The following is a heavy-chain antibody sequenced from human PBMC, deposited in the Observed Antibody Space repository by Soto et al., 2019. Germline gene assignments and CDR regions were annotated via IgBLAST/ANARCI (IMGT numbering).Heavy chain of an antibody. CDR2: INTGNGNT. Sequence: QVQLVQSGAEVKEPGASVMVSCKASGYIFTNYALHWVRQAPGQGLEWMGWINTGNGNTRYAQNFQGRVTITRDTSATIVYMEVHSLTSEDTAVYYCAREPWTIAAGGNYYYTDVWGKGTTVTVSS. D-gene: IGHD6-13*01. J-gene: IGHJ6*03. V-gene: IGHV1-3*04. CDR3: AREPWTIAAGGNYYYTDV. CDR1: GYIFTNYA.